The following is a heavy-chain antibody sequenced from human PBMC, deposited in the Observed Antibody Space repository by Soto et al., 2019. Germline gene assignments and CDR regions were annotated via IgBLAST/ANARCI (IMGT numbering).Heavy chain of an antibody. CDR2: ISGSGGST. Sequence: PGGSLRLSCAASGFTFSSYAMSWVRQAPGKGLEWVSAISGSGGSTYYADSVKGRFTISRDNSKNTLYLQMNSLRAEDTAVYYCAKGRRGYSSGWYYFDYWGQGTLVTVSS. CDR1: GFTFSSYA. V-gene: IGHV3-23*01. D-gene: IGHD6-19*01. J-gene: IGHJ4*02. CDR3: AKGRRGYSSGWYYFDY.